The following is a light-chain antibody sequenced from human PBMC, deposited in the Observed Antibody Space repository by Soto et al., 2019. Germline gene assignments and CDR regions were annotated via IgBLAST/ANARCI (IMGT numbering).Light chain of an antibody. CDR2: KAS. J-gene: IGKJ1*01. CDR3: QHYNSYSGA. CDR1: QAISSW. Sequence: DIQMTQSPSTLSGSVGDRVTITCRASQAISSWLAWYQQKPGKAPKLLIYKASTLKSGVPSRFSGSGSGTEFTLTISSLQPEDVATYYCQHYNSYSGAFGQGTKVDNK. V-gene: IGKV1-5*03.